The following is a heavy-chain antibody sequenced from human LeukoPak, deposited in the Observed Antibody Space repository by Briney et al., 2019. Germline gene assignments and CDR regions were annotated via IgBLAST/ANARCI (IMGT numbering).Heavy chain of an antibody. CDR3: ARISSSNWYNERGAFDV. CDR2: IHTRGTT. CDR1: GSSISSGVYY. D-gene: IGHD6-13*01. V-gene: IGHV4-61*02. J-gene: IGHJ3*01. Sequence: SETLSLTCTVSGSSISSGVYYWSWIRQPAGKGLEWIGRIHTRGTTNYNPSLKSRVTISVDTPKSQFSLNLSSVTAADTAVYYCARISSSNWYNERGAFDVWGQGTMVTVSS.